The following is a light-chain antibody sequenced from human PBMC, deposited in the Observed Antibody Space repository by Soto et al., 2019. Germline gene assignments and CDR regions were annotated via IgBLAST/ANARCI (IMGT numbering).Light chain of an antibody. CDR3: CSYAGSRTYV. Sequence: QSVLTQPASVSGSPGQSITISCTGTSSDVGSYNLVSWYQQHPGKAPKLMIYEGSKRPSGVSNRFSGFKSGNTACLTISGLQAEDEADYYCCSYAGSRTYVFGTGTKVTVL. J-gene: IGLJ1*01. V-gene: IGLV2-23*01. CDR1: SSDVGSYNL. CDR2: EGS.